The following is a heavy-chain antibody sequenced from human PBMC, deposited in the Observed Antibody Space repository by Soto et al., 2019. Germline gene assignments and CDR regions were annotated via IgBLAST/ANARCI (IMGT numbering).Heavy chain of an antibody. CDR1: GFTFSTYA. D-gene: IGHD6-6*01. V-gene: IGHV3-23*01. J-gene: IGHJ6*02. CDR3: AKGAHSSSSRGVDV. Sequence: EVQLLESGGGLVQPGGSLRLSCAASGFTFSTYAMSWVRQAPGKGLEWLVGISASGASTFYADAVKVRFTTSRDTSKNTLYLQMNSLRAEDTAVYYCAKGAHSSSSRGVDVWGQGTTVTVSS. CDR2: ISASGAST.